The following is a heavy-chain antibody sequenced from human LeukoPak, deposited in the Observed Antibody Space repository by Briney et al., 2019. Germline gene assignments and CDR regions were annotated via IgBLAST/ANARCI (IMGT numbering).Heavy chain of an antibody. CDR3: ARDQGGYGDYPVSTRTYYFDY. Sequence: GGSLRLSCAASGFTVSGNYMSWVRQAPGQGLEWVSIIYSGGSTYYADSVKGRFIISRDNAKNSLYLQMNSLRAEDTAVYYCARDQGGYGDYPVSTRTYYFDYWGQGTLVTVSS. V-gene: IGHV3-66*01. D-gene: IGHD4-17*01. CDR2: IYSGGST. CDR1: GFTVSGNY. J-gene: IGHJ4*02.